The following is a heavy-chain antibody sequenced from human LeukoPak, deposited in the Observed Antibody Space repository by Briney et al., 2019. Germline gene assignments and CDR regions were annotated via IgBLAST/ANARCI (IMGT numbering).Heavy chain of an antibody. CDR3: ARGRNYYDSSGYPGPMYNWFDP. J-gene: IGHJ5*02. Sequence: GGSLRLSCAASGFTVSSNYMSWVRQAPGKGLEWVSVVYSGDITYYADSVKGRFTISRDNSKNTLYLQINSLRAEDTAVYYCARGRNYYDSSGYPGPMYNWFDPWGQGTLVTVSS. V-gene: IGHV3-53*01. CDR2: VYSGDIT. D-gene: IGHD3-22*01. CDR1: GFTVSSNY.